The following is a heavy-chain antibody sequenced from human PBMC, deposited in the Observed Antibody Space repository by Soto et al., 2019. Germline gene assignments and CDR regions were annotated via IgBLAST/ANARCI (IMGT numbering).Heavy chain of an antibody. CDR2: ISSSSSYI. CDR3: ATLYPGYSSSWYSHRFYYFAY. CDR1: GFTFSSYS. D-gene: IGHD6-13*01. Sequence: EVQLVESGGGLVKPGGSLRLSCAASGFTFSSYSMNWVRQAPGKGLEWVSSISSSSSYIYYSDSVKGRFTISRDNPKNSLYLQMNSLRAEDTAVYYCATLYPGYSSSWYSHRFYYFAYWGQGTLVTVSS. V-gene: IGHV3-21*04. J-gene: IGHJ4*02.